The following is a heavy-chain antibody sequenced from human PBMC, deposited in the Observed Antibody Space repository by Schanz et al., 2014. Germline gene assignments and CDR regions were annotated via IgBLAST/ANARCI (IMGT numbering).Heavy chain of an antibody. CDR2: IYYSGNT. Sequence: QLQLQESGPGLVKPSETLSLTCSVSGASISSTTYYWGWVRQPPGKGLEWIGNIYYSGNTYYNPSLESRFTVSIEPSRTQFPRTLPLVTAADTAVYYCARHHDFWSGPDGRYLDLWGQGTLVTVSS. V-gene: IGHV4-39*01. CDR1: GASISSTTYY. CDR3: ARHHDFWSGPDGRYLDL. D-gene: IGHD3-3*01. J-gene: IGHJ4*02.